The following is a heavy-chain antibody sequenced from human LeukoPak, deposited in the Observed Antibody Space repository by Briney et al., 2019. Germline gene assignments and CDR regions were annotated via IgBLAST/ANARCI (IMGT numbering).Heavy chain of an antibody. V-gene: IGHV1-18*01. CDR3: ARGDSSSYYYYYMDV. D-gene: IGHD2-21*01. Sequence: AASVKVSCKASGYTFTSYGISWVRQAPGQGLEWMGWISAYNGNTYYAQKLQGRVTMTTDTSTSTAYMELRSLRSDDTALYYCARGDSSSYYYYYMDVWGKGTTVTVSS. J-gene: IGHJ6*03. CDR2: ISAYNGNT. CDR1: GYTFTSYG.